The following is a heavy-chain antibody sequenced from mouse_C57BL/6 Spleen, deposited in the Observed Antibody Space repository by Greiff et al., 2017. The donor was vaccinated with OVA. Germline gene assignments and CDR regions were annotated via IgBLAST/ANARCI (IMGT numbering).Heavy chain of an antibody. CDR2: IRSKSNNYAT. V-gene: IGHV10-1*01. CDR3: VRHDPDWAMDY. D-gene: IGHD4-1*01. CDR1: GFSFNTYA. Sequence: VQLKESGGGLVQPKGSLKLSCAASGFSFNTYAMNWVRQAPGKGLEWVARIRSKSNNYATYYADSVKDRFTISSDDSESRLYLQMNNLKTEDTAMYYCVRHDPDWAMDYWGQGTSVTVSS. J-gene: IGHJ4*01.